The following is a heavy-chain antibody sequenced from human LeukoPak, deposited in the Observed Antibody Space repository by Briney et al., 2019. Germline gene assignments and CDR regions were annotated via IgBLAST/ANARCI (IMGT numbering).Heavy chain of an antibody. V-gene: IGHV3-33*06. CDR1: GFTFSTYG. J-gene: IGHJ4*02. Sequence: GGSLRLSCAASGFTFSTYGMHWVRQAPGKGLEWVAVIWYDRSNKYYADSVTGRFTISRDNSDNTVYLQMNSLRAEDTAVYYCAKVWSLGGYWGQGTLVTVSS. D-gene: IGHD2-21*01. CDR2: IWYDRSNK. CDR3: AKVWSLGGY.